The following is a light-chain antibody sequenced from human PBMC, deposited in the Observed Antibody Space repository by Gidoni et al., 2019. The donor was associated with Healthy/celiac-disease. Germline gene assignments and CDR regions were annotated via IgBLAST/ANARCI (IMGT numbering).Light chain of an antibody. CDR1: SSAVGGYSN. J-gene: IGLJ2*01. CDR3: CSYAGSYTPYVI. Sequence: QSALTQPRSLSRSPGQSATLSCTGTSSAVGGYSNVSCYQQHPGKTPKLMIYDVTKRPSGVPDRFSGSKSGNTASLTISGLQAEDEADYYCCSYAGSYTPYVIFGGGTKLTVL. V-gene: IGLV2-11*01. CDR2: DVT.